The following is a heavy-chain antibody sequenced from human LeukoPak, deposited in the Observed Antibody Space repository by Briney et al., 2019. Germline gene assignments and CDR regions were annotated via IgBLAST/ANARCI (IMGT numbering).Heavy chain of an antibody. Sequence: PGGSLRLSCAASRFTFSDYSMNRVRQAPGKGLQWVASISSGSVYIYYADSMKGRFTISRDNAKNSMYLQMYSLRAEDTAVYYCARGPKYISATGPYYFDYWGQGTPVTVSS. CDR2: ISSGSVYI. V-gene: IGHV3-21*01. D-gene: IGHD6-13*01. J-gene: IGHJ4*02. CDR3: ARGPKYISATGPYYFDY. CDR1: RFTFSDYS.